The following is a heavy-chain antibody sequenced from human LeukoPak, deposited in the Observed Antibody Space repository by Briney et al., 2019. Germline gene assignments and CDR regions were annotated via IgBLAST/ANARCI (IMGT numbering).Heavy chain of an antibody. CDR2: ISWNSGSI. CDR1: GFTFDDYA. J-gene: IGHJ6*02. V-gene: IGHV3-9*01. CDR3: ARGKNYYGMDV. Sequence: GRSLRLSCAASGFTFDDYAMHWVRQAPGKGLEWVSGISWNSGSIGYADSVKGRFTISRDNAMNSLYLQMNSLRAEDTALYYCARGKNYYGMDVWGQGTTVTVSS.